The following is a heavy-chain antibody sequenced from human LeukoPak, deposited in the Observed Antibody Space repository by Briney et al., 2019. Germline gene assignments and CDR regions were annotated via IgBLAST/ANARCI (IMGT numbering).Heavy chain of an antibody. V-gene: IGHV4-59*01. CDR3: ARADYGSGSRFDP. CDR2: IYYSGST. J-gene: IGHJ5*02. Sequence: PSETLSLTCTVSGGSISSYYWSWIRQPPGKGLEWIGYIYYSGSTNYNPSLKSRVTISLDTSKDQFSLKLSSVTAADTAVYYCARADYGSGSRFDPWGQGTLVTVSS. CDR1: GGSISSYY. D-gene: IGHD3-10*01.